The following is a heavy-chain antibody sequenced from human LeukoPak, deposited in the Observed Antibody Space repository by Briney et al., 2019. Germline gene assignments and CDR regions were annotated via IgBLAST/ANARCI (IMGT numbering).Heavy chain of an antibody. CDR2: IKQDGSEK. J-gene: IGHJ4*02. Sequence: PGGSLRLSCAASGFTFSSYWMSWVRQAPGKGLEWVANIKQDGSEKYYVDSVKGRFTISRDNSKNTLYLQMNSLRAEDTAVYYCAKVLGHYDFWSGHDYWGQGTLVTVSS. CDR1: GFTFSSYW. D-gene: IGHD3-3*01. V-gene: IGHV3-7*03. CDR3: AKVLGHYDFWSGHDY.